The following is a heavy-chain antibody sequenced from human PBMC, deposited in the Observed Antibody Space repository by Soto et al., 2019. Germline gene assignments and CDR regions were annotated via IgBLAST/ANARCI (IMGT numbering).Heavy chain of an antibody. CDR3: ATVKSDSGYDPGLRDYYFDY. V-gene: IGHV1-24*01. Sequence: ASVKVSCKVSGYTLTELSMHWVRQAPGKGLEWMGGFDPEDGETIYAQKFQGRVTMTEDTSTDTAYMELSSLRSEDTAVYYCATVKSDSGYDPGLRDYYFDYWGQGTLVTVS. D-gene: IGHD5-12*01. J-gene: IGHJ4*02. CDR2: FDPEDGET. CDR1: GYTLTELS.